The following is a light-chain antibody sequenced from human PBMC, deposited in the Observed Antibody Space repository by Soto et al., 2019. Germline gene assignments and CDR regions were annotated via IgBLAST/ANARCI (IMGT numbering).Light chain of an antibody. CDR2: AAS. Sequence: DMQMTQAPSSLSASVGDRVTITCRASLGSNNSLAWYQQQPGNVPKLLIYAASTLQSGVPTRFSGSGSGSDFTLTISSVEPEDVSTYNCQRYSSLPITFGQGTRLEIK. CDR3: QRYSSLPIT. CDR1: LGSNNS. J-gene: IGKJ5*01. V-gene: IGKV1-27*01.